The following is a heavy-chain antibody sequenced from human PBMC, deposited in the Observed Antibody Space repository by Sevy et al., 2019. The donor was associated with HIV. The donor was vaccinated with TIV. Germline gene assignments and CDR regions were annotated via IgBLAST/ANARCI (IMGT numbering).Heavy chain of an antibody. V-gene: IGHV3-23*01. D-gene: IGHD2-2*01. CDR1: GFTFSSYA. CDR2: ISGSGGST. Sequence: GESLKISCAASGFTFSSYAMSWVRQAPGKGLEWVSAISGSGGSTYYADSVKGRFTISRDNSKNTLYLQMNSLRAEDTAVYYCAKGGQIVVVPAAMDYWGQGTLVTVSS. J-gene: IGHJ4*02. CDR3: AKGGQIVVVPAAMDY.